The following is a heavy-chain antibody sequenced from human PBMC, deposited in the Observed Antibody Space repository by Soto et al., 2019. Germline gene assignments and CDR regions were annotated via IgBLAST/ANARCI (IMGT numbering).Heavy chain of an antibody. J-gene: IGHJ6*02. CDR2: ISAYNGNT. Sequence: ASVKVSCKASGYTFTSYGISWVRQAPGQGLEWMGWISAYNGNTDYAQKVQGRVTMTTDTSTSTVYMEVRSLRSDDTAVYYCARVRAELGYCSGPSCLPYYNGMDVWGQGTTVPVSS. CDR1: GYTFTSYG. D-gene: IGHD2-15*01. V-gene: IGHV1-18*01. CDR3: ARVRAELGYCSGPSCLPYYNGMDV.